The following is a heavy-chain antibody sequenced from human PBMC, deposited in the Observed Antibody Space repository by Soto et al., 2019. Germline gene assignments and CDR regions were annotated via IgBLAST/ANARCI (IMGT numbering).Heavy chain of an antibody. D-gene: IGHD2-15*01. J-gene: IGHJ5*01. CDR2: IYWDDDK. CDR3: ARQVRYCSGNGCPNLFDS. CDR1: GFSLSTSGEG. Sequence: SGPTLVNPTQTLTLTCTFSGFSLSTSGEGVGWIRQPPGKALEWLALIYWDDDKRYSPSLKTRLSITKDTSKKQVVVTMTNRDPVDTATYYCARQVRYCSGNGCPNLFDSWGQGTLVTVS. V-gene: IGHV2-5*02.